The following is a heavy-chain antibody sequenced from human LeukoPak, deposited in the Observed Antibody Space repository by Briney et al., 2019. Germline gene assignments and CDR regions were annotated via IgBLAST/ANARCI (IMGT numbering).Heavy chain of an antibody. D-gene: IGHD3-22*01. Sequence: SETLSLTCTVSGGSINSYYWSWIRQPPGKGLEWIGYIHYSGSTNYNPSLKSRVTISVDTSKNQFSLKLRSVTAADTAVYYCARVRDRSGYFYDFDYWGQGTLVTVSS. CDR3: ARVRDRSGYFYDFDY. CDR1: GGSINSYY. V-gene: IGHV4-59*01. J-gene: IGHJ4*02. CDR2: IHYSGST.